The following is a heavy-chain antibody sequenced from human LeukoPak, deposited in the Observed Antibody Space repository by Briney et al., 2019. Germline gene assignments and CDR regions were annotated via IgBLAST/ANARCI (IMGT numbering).Heavy chain of an antibody. CDR2: TYYRSKWYN. J-gene: IGHJ6*02. CDR3: ARDHRLYNIGSDGMDV. D-gene: IGHD6-19*01. Sequence: SQTLSLTCAISGDSVSSNTAGWNWIRQSPSRGLEWLGRTYYRSKWYNDYAISVKSRITVNPDTSKNQFSLQLNSVTPEDTAVYYCARDHRLYNIGSDGMDVWGQGTTVTVSS. V-gene: IGHV6-1*01. CDR1: GDSVSSNTAG.